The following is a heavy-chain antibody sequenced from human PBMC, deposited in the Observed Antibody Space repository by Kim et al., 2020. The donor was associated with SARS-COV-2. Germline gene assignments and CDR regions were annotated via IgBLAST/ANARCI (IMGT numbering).Heavy chain of an antibody. CDR1: GGYISSGYT. J-gene: IGHJ3*01. CDR2: IHHRGST. Sequence: SETLSLTCAVSGGYISSGYTWSWLRPPPGKGLEWIGYIHHRGSTHYNPSLKTRATISVDTSKNEFFLKLSSLTAADTALYYCARVMYYYEGSDYQDAFDVWGQGTMVTVSS. V-gene: IGHV4-30-2*01. CDR3: ARVMYYYEGSDYQDAFDV. D-gene: IGHD3-22*01.